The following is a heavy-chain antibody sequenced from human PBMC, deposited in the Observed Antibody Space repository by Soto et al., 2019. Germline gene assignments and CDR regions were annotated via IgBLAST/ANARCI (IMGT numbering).Heavy chain of an antibody. J-gene: IGHJ6*02. V-gene: IGHV3-30*18. Sequence: GGSLRLSCAASGFTFSSYGMRWVRQAPGEGLEWVAVISYDGSNKYYADSVKGRFTISRDNSKNTLYLQMNSLRAEDTAVYYCAKDVPHWGALRYFDWSYYYYGMDVWGQGTTVTVSS. CDR1: GFTFSSYG. CDR2: ISYDGSNK. CDR3: AKDVPHWGALRYFDWSYYYYGMDV. D-gene: IGHD3-9*01.